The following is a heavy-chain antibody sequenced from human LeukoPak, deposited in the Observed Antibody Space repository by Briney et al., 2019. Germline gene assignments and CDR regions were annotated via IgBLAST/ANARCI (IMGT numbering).Heavy chain of an antibody. CDR2: INTNTGNP. V-gene: IGHV7-4-1*02. Sequence: ASVKVSCKASGYTFTSYAMNWVRQAPGQGLEWMGWINTNTGNPTYAQGFTGRFVFSLDTSVSTAYLQISSLKAEDTAVYYCAREGIEMATYVSAFDLWGRGTLVTVSS. CDR3: AREGIEMATYVSAFDL. D-gene: IGHD5-24*01. CDR1: GYTFTSYA. J-gene: IGHJ2*01.